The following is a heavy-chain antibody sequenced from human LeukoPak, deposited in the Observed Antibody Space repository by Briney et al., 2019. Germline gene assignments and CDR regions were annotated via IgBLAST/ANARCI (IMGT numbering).Heavy chain of an antibody. CDR2: IYHSGST. CDR3: ARDSYCGGDCAARAVDF. CDR1: GGSISSGGYY. V-gene: IGHV4-39*07. D-gene: IGHD2-21*02. Sequence: SETLSLTCTVSGGSISSGGYYWGWIRQPPGKGLEWIGSIYHSGSTYYNPSLKSRVTISVDTSKNQFSLKLSSVTAADTAVYYCARDSYCGGDCAARAVDFWGQGTLVTVSS. J-gene: IGHJ4*02.